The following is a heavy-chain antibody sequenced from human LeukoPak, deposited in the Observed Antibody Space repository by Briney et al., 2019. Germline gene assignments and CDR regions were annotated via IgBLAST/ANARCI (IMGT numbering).Heavy chain of an antibody. CDR3: ASSYDILTGYYDG. D-gene: IGHD3-9*01. J-gene: IGHJ4*02. Sequence: GGSLRLSCAASGFTFSSYSMNWVRQAPGKGLEWVSSISSSSSYIYYADSVKGRFTISRDNAKNSLYLQMNSLRAEDTAVYYCASSYDILTGYYDGWGQGTLVTVSS. CDR2: ISSSSSYI. V-gene: IGHV3-21*01. CDR1: GFTFSSYS.